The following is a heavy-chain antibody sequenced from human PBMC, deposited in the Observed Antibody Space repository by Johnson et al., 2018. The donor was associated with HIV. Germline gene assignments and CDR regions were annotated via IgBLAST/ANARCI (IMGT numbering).Heavy chain of an antibody. CDR1: GFAFSSYA. V-gene: IGHV3-30*04. J-gene: IGHJ3*02. Sequence: VQLVESGGGVVQPGTSLRLSCTASGFAFSSYALHWVRQAPGKGLEWVAVISYDGRDAYYADSVQGRFTSSRDNSKNPLYLQMNSLRPEDSAVYYCANGPIYGGAFDIWGQGTMVTVSS. D-gene: IGHD3-10*02. CDR3: ANGPIYGGAFDI. CDR2: ISYDGRDA.